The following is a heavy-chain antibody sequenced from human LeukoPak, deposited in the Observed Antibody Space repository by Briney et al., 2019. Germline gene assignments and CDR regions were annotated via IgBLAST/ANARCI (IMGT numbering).Heavy chain of an antibody. D-gene: IGHD1-7*01. V-gene: IGHV5-51*01. CDR3: AREGTTGGYYDY. J-gene: IGHJ4*02. CDR1: GYSFTTYW. Sequence: GESLKISCKGSGYSFTTYWIGWVRQMPGKGLEWMGIIYPGDSDTRYSPSLQGQVTISVDKSITTAYLQWSSLKASDSAMYYCAREGTTGGYYDYWGQGTLVTVSS. CDR2: IYPGDSDT.